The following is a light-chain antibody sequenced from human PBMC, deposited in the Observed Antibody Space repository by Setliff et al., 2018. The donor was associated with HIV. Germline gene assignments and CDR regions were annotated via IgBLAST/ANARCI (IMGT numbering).Light chain of an antibody. CDR2: EVT. Sequence: QSVLTQPPSASGSPGQSVTISCTGASSDVGVYNYVSWFQQHPGKAPKLMIYEVTKRPSGVPDRFSGSKSGNTASLTVSGLQAEGEADYYCGSYAGSKSYVFGTGTKVTVL. J-gene: IGLJ1*01. CDR3: GSYAGSKSYV. CDR1: SSDVGVYNY. V-gene: IGLV2-8*01.